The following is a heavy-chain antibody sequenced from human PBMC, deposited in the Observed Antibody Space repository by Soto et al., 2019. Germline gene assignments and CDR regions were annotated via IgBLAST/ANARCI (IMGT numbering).Heavy chain of an antibody. D-gene: IGHD3-22*01. V-gene: IGHV4-61*01. CDR2: IYYTGNS. CDR3: ARYDAESGSKKLDP. J-gene: IGHJ5*02. CDR1: GGSVSSRSHF. Sequence: QVQLQESGPGVVKPSDTLSVTCTVSGGSVSSRSHFWSWVRQPPGGGLQWIGYIYYTGNSHYGASLESRATLSVDTASTSFALRLTSVTAADTAIYYCARYDAESGSKKLDPWSQGTLVPVAS.